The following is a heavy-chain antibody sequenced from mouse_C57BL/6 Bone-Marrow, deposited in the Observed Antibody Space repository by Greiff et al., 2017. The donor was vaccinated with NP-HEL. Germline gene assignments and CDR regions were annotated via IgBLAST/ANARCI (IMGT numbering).Heavy chain of an antibody. CDR1: GFTFSDYY. CDR2: ISNGGGST. Sequence: EVKVVESGGGLVQPGGSLKLSCAASGFTFSDYYMYWVRQTPEKRLEWVAYISNGGGSTYYPDTVKGRFTISRDNAKNTLYLQMSRLKSEDTAMYYCARPPLTGTGYFDVWGTGTTVTVSS. V-gene: IGHV5-12*01. CDR3: ARPPLTGTGYFDV. J-gene: IGHJ1*03. D-gene: IGHD4-1*01.